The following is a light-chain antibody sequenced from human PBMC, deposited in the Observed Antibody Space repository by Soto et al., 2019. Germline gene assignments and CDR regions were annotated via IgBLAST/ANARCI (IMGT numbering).Light chain of an antibody. Sequence: DIQMTQSPSSLSASVGDTVTITCRANQGVSNYLAWYQQKPGKVPKLLIYDASTLQSGVPPRFSGSGSGTDFTLPISSLQPEDVATYYCQNYDSPPRTFGQGTKVEI. J-gene: IGKJ1*01. V-gene: IGKV1-27*01. CDR1: QGVSNY. CDR2: DAS. CDR3: QNYDSPPRT.